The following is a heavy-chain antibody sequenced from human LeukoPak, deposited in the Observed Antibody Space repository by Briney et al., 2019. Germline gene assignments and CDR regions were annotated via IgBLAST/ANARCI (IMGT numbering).Heavy chain of an antibody. V-gene: IGHV1-24*01. CDR2: FDPEDGET. Sequence: ASVKVSCKVSGYTLTELSMHWVRQAPGKGLEWMAGFDPEDGETIYAQKFQGRVTMTEDTSTDTAYMELSSLRSEDTAVYYCATGPWLRFNVLLHYWGQGTLVTVSS. CDR3: ATGPWLRFNVLLHY. D-gene: IGHD5-12*01. CDR1: GYTLTELS. J-gene: IGHJ4*02.